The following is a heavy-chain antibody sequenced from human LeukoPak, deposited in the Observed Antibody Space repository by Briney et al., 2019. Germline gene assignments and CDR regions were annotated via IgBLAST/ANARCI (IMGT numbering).Heavy chain of an antibody. CDR1: GDSIRNYY. J-gene: IGHJ5*02. Sequence: SETLSPICTVSGDSIRNYYWSWIRQPAGKGLEWIGRINTSGNSNYNPSLGSRVTMSVDTSKNQFSLNLSSVTAADTAVYYCAREGGGPRWLDPWGQGPLVTVSS. CDR2: INTSGNS. D-gene: IGHD6-25*01. CDR3: AREGGGPRWLDP. V-gene: IGHV4-4*07.